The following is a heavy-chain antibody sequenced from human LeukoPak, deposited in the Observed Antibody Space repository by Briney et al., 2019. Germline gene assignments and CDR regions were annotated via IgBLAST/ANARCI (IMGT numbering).Heavy chain of an antibody. D-gene: IGHD6-19*01. V-gene: IGHV4-34*01. Sequence: TASETLFLTCAVYGGTFSFYYWSWLRQPPGKGWEWIGEVNHSGSTNYNPSLKSRVTISVDTSKNQFSLTLSSVTAADTAVYYCARRRYSSGSRIRYYYYYYMDVWGKGTTVTVSS. J-gene: IGHJ6*03. CDR3: ARRRYSSGSRIRYYYYYYMDV. CDR2: VNHSGST. CDR1: GGTFSFYY.